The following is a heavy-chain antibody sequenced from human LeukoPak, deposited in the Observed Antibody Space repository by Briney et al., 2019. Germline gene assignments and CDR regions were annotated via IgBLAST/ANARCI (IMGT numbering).Heavy chain of an antibody. CDR2: VHSDGST. V-gene: IGHV3-53*01. Sequence: GGSLRLSCAASGLTVSTNYMTWVRQAPGKGLEWVSIVHSDGSTYYADSVKGRFTISRDNYKNTLYLQMNSLRGEDTAMYYCARGLDYFDSSGSHRRRNYFDYWGQGTLVTVSS. D-gene: IGHD3-22*01. CDR1: GLTVSTNY. J-gene: IGHJ4*02. CDR3: ARGLDYFDSSGSHRRRNYFDY.